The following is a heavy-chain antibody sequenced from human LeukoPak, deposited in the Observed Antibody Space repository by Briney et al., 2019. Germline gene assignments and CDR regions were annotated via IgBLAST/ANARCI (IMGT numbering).Heavy chain of an antibody. D-gene: IGHD6-19*01. V-gene: IGHV4-30-2*01. J-gene: IGHJ4*02. CDR2: IYHSGST. CDR1: GGSISSGGYS. CDR3: AREVAVAGVYYFDY. Sequence: PSETLSLTCAVSGGSISSGGYSWSWIRQPPGKGLEWIGYIYHSGSTYYNPSLKSRVTISVDRSKNQFSLKLSSVTAADTAVYYCAREVAVAGVYYFDYWGQGTLVTVSS.